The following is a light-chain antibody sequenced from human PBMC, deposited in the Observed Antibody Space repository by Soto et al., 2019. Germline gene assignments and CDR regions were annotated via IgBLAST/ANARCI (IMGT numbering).Light chain of an antibody. V-gene: IGKV3-15*01. J-gene: IGKJ1*01. Sequence: DTVMTQSPATLSVYPGERATLSCRASQSVNSNLAWYQQKPGQAPRLLIYGASTRATGIPARFSGSGSGTEFALTISSLQPEDFAVYYCQQYNDWPPWTFGQGTKVEIK. CDR2: GAS. CDR1: QSVNSN. CDR3: QQYNDWPPWT.